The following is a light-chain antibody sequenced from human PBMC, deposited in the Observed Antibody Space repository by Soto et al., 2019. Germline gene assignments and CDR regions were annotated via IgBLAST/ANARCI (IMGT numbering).Light chain of an antibody. CDR2: GAS. Sequence: EIVLTQSPGTLSLSPGERATLSCRASQSVSSSYLGWYQQKFGQAPRLLIYGASSRATGVPDRFRGSGSGTDFTLTITRLEPEDFAVYYCQHYGSSPTTF. V-gene: IGKV3-20*01. CDR3: QHYGSSPTT. J-gene: IGKJ1*01. CDR1: QSVSSSY.